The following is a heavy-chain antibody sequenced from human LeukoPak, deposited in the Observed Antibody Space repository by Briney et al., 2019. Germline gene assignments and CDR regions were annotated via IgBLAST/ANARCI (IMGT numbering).Heavy chain of an antibody. CDR2: INANRGGA. CDR3: ARRYCSSTNCYYFDY. CDR1: GYTFTDYY. D-gene: IGHD2-2*01. Sequence: GASLKVPCKASGYTFTDYYMHWVRQAPGQGLEWMGWINANRGGANYAQRFQGRVTMTRDTSITTAYMELSRLKSDDTAVYYCARRYCSSTNCYYFDYWGQGTLVTVSS. V-gene: IGHV1-2*02. J-gene: IGHJ4*02.